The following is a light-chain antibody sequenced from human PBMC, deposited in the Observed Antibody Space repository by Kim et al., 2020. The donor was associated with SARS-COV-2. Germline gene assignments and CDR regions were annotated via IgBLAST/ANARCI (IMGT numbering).Light chain of an antibody. CDR2: GRN. J-gene: IGLJ2*01. CDR3: QSRDSGGNVV. Sequence: SSELTQDPAVSVALGQTVRITCQGDSLRSYYATWYQQKPRQAPLLVIFGRNNRPSGIPDRFSGSTSGKTASLTNSGAQAEDEADFYCQSRDSGGNVVFGGGTKLTVL. V-gene: IGLV3-19*01. CDR1: SLRSYY.